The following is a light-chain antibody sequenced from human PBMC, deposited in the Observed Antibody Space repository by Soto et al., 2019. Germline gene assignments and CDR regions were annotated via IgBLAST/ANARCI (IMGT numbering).Light chain of an antibody. Sequence: QSALTQPASVSGSPGQSITISCTGSSGDIGDYKYVSWYKQHPGKAPKLMIYDVSNHPSGVSNRFSASKSGNTASLTISGLQAENEDDYYCSSYTSSSFLIFGGGTKLTVL. V-gene: IGLV2-14*01. CDR2: DVS. J-gene: IGLJ2*01. CDR1: SGDIGDYKY. CDR3: SSYTSSSFLI.